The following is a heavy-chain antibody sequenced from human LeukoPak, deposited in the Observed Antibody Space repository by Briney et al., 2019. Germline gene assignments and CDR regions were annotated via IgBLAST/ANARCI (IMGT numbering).Heavy chain of an antibody. J-gene: IGHJ4*02. CDR3: SRENGAFSPFGY. CDR1: GGSITTTNW. D-gene: IGHD2-8*01. Sequence: SETLSLTCGVSGGSITTTNWWSWVRQPPGQGLEWIGEIHLSGRTNYNPSLNSRVTLALDTSKNHLSLSLTSVTAADTAVYYCSRENGAFSPFGYWGQRTLVTVPS. CDR2: IHLSGRT. V-gene: IGHV4-4*02.